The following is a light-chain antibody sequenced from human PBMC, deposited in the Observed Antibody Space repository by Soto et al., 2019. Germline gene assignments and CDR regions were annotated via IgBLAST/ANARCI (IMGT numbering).Light chain of an antibody. CDR3: MQATQTVIT. CDR2: EIS. Sequence: DILMTQTPLSSPVTLGQPASISCTSSQSLVHSDGNTYLNWLQQRPGQPPRLLIYEISKRFSGVTDRFSGSGAGTDFTLKISTVEAEDVGVYYCMQATQTVITFGKGTRLEIK. V-gene: IGKV2-24*01. J-gene: IGKJ5*01. CDR1: QSLVHSDGNTY.